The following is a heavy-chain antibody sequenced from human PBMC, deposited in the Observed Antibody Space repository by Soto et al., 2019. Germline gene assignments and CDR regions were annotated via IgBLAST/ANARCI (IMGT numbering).Heavy chain of an antibody. CDR2: ISPMLGAA. D-gene: IGHD3-10*01. J-gene: IGHJ4*02. CDR1: GGTFNTYA. CDR3: AREVQVHTPAFVY. V-gene: IGHV1-69*19. Sequence: QVQLVQSGAEMKKPGSSVKVSCQSSGGTFNTYAMNWVQQAPGQGPEWMGDISPMLGAANYAPKFQGRVTITADESTGTSYMQLSSLTSEDTALYFCAREVQVHTPAFVYWGQGTLVTVSS.